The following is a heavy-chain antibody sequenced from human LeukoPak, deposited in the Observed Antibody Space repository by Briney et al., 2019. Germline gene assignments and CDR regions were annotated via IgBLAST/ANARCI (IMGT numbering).Heavy chain of an antibody. CDR3: AREIGPRQLHLWGSAFDY. J-gene: IGHJ4*02. Sequence: ASVKVSCKASGYTFTNYYMHWVRQAPGQGLEWMGIINPSDGKTSYAQKFQGRVTMTRDTSTSTVYMELSSLRSEDTAVYYCAREIGPRQLHLWGSAFDYWGQGTLVTVSS. V-gene: IGHV1-46*01. CDR1: GYTFTNYY. D-gene: IGHD5-18*01. CDR2: INPSDGKT.